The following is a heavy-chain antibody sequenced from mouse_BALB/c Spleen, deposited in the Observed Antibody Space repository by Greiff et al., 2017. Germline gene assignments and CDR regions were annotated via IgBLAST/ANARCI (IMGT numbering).Heavy chain of an antibody. D-gene: IGHD5-5*01. Sequence: VKVIESGPGLVAPSQSLSITCTVSGFSLTSYGVHWVRQPPGKGLEWLGVIWAGGSTNYNSALMSRLSISKDNSKSQVFLKMNSLQTDDTAMYYCARDVLPGLFAYWGQGTLVTVSA. CDR2: IWAGGST. CDR1: GFSLTSYG. J-gene: IGHJ3*01. CDR3: ARDVLPGLFAY. V-gene: IGHV2-9*02.